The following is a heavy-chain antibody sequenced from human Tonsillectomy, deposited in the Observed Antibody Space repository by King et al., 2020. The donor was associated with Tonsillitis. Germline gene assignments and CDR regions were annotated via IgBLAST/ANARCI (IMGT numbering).Heavy chain of an antibody. CDR2: ISYDGSNK. CDR1: GFTFSSYA. Sequence: VQLVESGGGVVQPGRSLRLSCAASGFTFSSYAMHWVRQAPGKGLEWVAVISYDGSNKYYADSVKGRFTISRDNSKNTLYLQMNSLRAEDTAVYYCARGGEYGGTNFDYWGQGTLVTVSS. CDR3: ARGGEYGGTNFDY. J-gene: IGHJ4*02. V-gene: IGHV3-30*04. D-gene: IGHD4-23*01.